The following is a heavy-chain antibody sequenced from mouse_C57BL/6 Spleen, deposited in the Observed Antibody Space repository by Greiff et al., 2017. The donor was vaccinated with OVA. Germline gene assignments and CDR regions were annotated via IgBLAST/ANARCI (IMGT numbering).Heavy chain of an antibody. V-gene: IGHV1-75*01. D-gene: IGHD1-1*01. CDR3: AREATVVSYFDY. CDR2: IFPGSGST. Sequence: QVQLQQSGPELVKPGASVKLSCKASGYTFTDYSINWVKQRPGQGLEWIGWIFPGSGSTYYNEKFKGKATLTVDKSSSTAYMLLSSLTSEDSAVYFCAREATVVSYFDYWGQGTTLTVSS. CDR1: GYTFTDYS. J-gene: IGHJ2*01.